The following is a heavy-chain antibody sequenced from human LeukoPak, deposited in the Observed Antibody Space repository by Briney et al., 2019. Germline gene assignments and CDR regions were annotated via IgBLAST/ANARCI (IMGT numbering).Heavy chain of an antibody. Sequence: GGSLRLSCAASGFTFSSYEMNWVRQAPGKGLEWVSYISSSGSTIYYADSVKGRFTISIDNAKNSLYLQMNSLRAEDTAVYYCARGARVTAGYYYYYMDVWGKGTTVTVSS. CDR3: ARGARVTAGYYYYYMDV. CDR1: GFTFSSYE. J-gene: IGHJ6*03. D-gene: IGHD2-21*02. CDR2: ISSSGSTI. V-gene: IGHV3-48*03.